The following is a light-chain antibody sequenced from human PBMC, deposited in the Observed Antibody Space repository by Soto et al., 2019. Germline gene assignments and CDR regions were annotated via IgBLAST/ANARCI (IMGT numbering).Light chain of an antibody. J-gene: IGKJ2*01. CDR3: QQSYSSPYT. V-gene: IGKV1-39*01. CDR2: ATS. Sequence: DIQMTQSPSSLSAAVGDRVTITCRASQDINKYLNWYRQTPGKAPNLLIFATSTLHSGVPSRFSGSRSVTDFSLTISSLQPEDFATYYGQQSYSSPYTFGQGTKLEL. CDR1: QDINKY.